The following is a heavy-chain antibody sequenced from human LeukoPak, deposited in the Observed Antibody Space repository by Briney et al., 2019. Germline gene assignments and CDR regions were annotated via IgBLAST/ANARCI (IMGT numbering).Heavy chain of an antibody. D-gene: IGHD1-1*01. CDR1: GFTFSSYW. Sequence: GGSLRLSCAASGFTFSSYWMHWVRQAPGKGLVWVSGVNRDGSYTSYADSVKGRFTISRDNAKNTLYLQMNSLRAEDTAVYYCARDAVERAFDIWGQGTMVTVSS. CDR2: VNRDGSYT. V-gene: IGHV3-74*01. CDR3: ARDAVERAFDI. J-gene: IGHJ3*02.